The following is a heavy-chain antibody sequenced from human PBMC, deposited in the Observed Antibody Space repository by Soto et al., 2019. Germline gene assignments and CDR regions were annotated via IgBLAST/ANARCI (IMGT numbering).Heavy chain of an antibody. J-gene: IGHJ6*02. CDR1: GGSFSGYY. D-gene: IGHD6-13*01. CDR3: ARTSAAGKNYYAMDV. V-gene: IGHV4-34*01. Sequence: SETLSLTCAVYGGSFSGYYWTWIRQPPGTGLEWIGEINHSGSTNYNPSLKSRVTISVDTSKNQFSLKLTSVTAADTAMYYCARTSAAGKNYYAMDVWGQGTTVTVSS. CDR2: INHSGST.